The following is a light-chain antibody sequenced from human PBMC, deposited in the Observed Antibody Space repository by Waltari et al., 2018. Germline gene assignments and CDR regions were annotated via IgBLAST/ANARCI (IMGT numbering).Light chain of an antibody. CDR3: QAWDSNTVV. Sequence: SYELTQPPSVSVSPGQTASITCSGAEWGAKYVCWYQQKPGQSPVVVIYQDKKRPSGIPERFSGSNSGNTATLTISETQAMDEADYYCQAWDSNTVVFGGGTKVTVL. CDR1: EWGAKY. V-gene: IGLV3-1*01. J-gene: IGLJ2*01. CDR2: QDK.